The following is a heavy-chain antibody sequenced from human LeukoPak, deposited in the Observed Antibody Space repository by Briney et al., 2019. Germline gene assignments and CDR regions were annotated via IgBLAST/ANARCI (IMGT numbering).Heavy chain of an antibody. D-gene: IGHD3-22*01. V-gene: IGHV3-7*05. CDR2: IKQDGSEK. CDR3: ARHQAQYYYDSSGYLDPLDY. J-gene: IGHJ4*02. CDR1: GFTFSSYW. Sequence: QPGGSLRLSCAASGFTFSSYWMSWVRQAPGKGLEWVANIKQDGSEKYYVDSVKGRFTISRDNAKNSLYLQMNSLRAEDTAVYYCARHQAQYYYDSSGYLDPLDYWGQGTLVTVSS.